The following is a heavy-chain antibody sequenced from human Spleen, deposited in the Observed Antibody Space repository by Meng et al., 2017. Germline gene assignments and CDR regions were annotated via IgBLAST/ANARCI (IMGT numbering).Heavy chain of an antibody. Sequence: GESLKISCAASGFTFSSYAMNWVRQAPGKGLEWVSLISVSGGNTYYADSVKGRFTISRDNSKNTLYLQMNSLRAEDTAIYYCAKDHRYSGYDYGWYFDLWGRGTLVTVSS. CDR3: AKDHRYSGYDYGWYFDL. CDR1: GFTFSSYA. CDR2: ISVSGGNT. D-gene: IGHD5-12*01. J-gene: IGHJ2*01. V-gene: IGHV3-23*01.